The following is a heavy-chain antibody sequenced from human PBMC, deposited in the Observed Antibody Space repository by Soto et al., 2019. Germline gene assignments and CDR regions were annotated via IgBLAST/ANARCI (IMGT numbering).Heavy chain of an antibody. J-gene: IGHJ6*02. CDR2: INAGNGNT. CDR3: ARTRGNLRFLGWLPPPTNYYYGMDV. V-gene: IGHV1-3*01. Sequence: ASVKVSCKASGYPFTSYAMHWVRQAPGQRLEWMGWINAGNGNTKYSQKFQGRVTITRDTSASTAYMELSSLRSEDTAVYYCARTRGNLRFLGWLPPPTNYYYGMDVWGQGTTVTVSS. CDR1: GYPFTSYA. D-gene: IGHD3-3*01.